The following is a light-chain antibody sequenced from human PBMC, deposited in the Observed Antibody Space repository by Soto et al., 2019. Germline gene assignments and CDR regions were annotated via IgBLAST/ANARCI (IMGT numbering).Light chain of an antibody. CDR3: PQANSFPIT. J-gene: IGKJ5*01. Sequence: DIQMTQSPSSVSASVGDRVTITCRASQGITNRLAWYQQKPGKAPKLLIYEASSLQSGVPSRISGSGSGTDFTLTISSLQPEDFATYYCPQANSFPITFGQGTRLEIK. CDR2: EAS. CDR1: QGITNR. V-gene: IGKV1D-12*01.